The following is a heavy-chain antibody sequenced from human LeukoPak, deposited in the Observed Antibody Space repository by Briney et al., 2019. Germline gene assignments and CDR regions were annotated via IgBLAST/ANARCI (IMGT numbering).Heavy chain of an antibody. V-gene: IGHV1-18*01. CDR2: ISAYNGNT. J-gene: IGHJ6*03. D-gene: IGHD2-2*01. Sequence: ASVKVSCKASGYTFTSYGISWVRQAPGQGLEWMGRISAYNGNTNYAQKLQGRVTMTTDTSTSTAYMELRSLRSDDTAVYYCARQVVPAAILSGENYYYYYMDVWGKGTTVTISS. CDR3: ARQVVPAAILSGENYYYYYMDV. CDR1: GYTFTSYG.